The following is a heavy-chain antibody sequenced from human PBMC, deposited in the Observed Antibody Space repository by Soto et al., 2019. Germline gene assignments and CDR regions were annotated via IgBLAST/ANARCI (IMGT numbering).Heavy chain of an antibody. CDR2: INHSGST. Sequence: SETLSLTCAVYGGSFSGYYWSWIRQPPGKGLEWIGEINHSGSTNYNPSLKSRGTISVGTSKNQFSLKLSSVSAADTAVYYCARGNPTGYSSGQTGDTIDYWGQGTLVTVSS. V-gene: IGHV4-34*01. CDR1: GGSFSGYY. J-gene: IGHJ4*02. D-gene: IGHD6-19*01. CDR3: ARGNPTGYSSGQTGDTIDY.